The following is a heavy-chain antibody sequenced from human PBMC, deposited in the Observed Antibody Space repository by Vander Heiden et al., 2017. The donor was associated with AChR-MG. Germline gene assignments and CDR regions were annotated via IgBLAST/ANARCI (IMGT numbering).Heavy chain of an antibody. CDR3: ARHLKESGYYYYYYYVGV. J-gene: IGHJ6*03. CDR2: MYYDETT. CDR1: GGSISSRGYH. V-gene: IGHV4-39*01. D-gene: IGHD3-3*01. Sequence: QLQLQESGPGLVKPSETLSLTCTVSGGSISSRGYHWGWIRQAPGKGLEWIGSMYYDETTSYNPSLKSRLTISVDTPKNQFSLKLSSVTAADTAVYYCARHLKESGYYYYYYYVGVWGKGTTVTVSS.